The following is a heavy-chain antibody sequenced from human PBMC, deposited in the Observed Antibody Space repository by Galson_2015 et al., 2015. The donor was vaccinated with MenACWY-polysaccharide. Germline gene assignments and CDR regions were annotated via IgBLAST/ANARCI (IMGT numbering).Heavy chain of an antibody. CDR3: ARAPRGLWFGEA. CDR2: IYSGGYT. J-gene: IGHJ5*02. CDR1: GFTVSSNY. Sequence: SLRLSCAASGFTVSSNYMSWVRQAPGKGLEWVSVIYSGGYTYYADSVKGRFTISRDNSKNTLFLRMNTLKVEDTAVYYCARAPRGLWFGEAWGQGTLVTVSS. V-gene: IGHV3-66*01. D-gene: IGHD3-10*01.